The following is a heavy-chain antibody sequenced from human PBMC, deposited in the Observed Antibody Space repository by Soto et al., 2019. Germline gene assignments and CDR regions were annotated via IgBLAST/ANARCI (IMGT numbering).Heavy chain of an antibody. J-gene: IGHJ2*01. Sequence: EVQLVESGGGLVQPGGSLRLSCAASGFTFSSYAMHWVHQAPGKGLEYVSAISGNGGSTYYANSVKGRFTISRDNSKNTLYLQMGSLRAEDMAVYYCARRTPGWYFDLWGRGTLVTVSS. V-gene: IGHV3-64*01. CDR3: ARRTPGWYFDL. CDR1: GFTFSSYA. CDR2: ISGNGGST.